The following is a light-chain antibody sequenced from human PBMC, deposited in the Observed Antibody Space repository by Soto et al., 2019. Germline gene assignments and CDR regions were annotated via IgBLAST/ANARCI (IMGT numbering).Light chain of an antibody. CDR3: QQYGSTPPD. CDR1: QSVTSSY. Sequence: EIVLTQSPGTLSLSPGERATLSCRASQSVTSSYLAWYQQKPGQAPRLLIYDASSRATGIPDRFSGSGSGTDFTLTISRLEPEDFAVYYCQQYGSTPPDFGGGTKVEIK. CDR2: DAS. J-gene: IGKJ4*01. V-gene: IGKV3-20*01.